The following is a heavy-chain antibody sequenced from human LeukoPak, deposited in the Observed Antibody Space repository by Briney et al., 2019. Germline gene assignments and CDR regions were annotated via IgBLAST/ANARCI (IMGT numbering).Heavy chain of an antibody. CDR1: GGTFSSYA. J-gene: IGHJ4*02. V-gene: IGHV1-69*04. D-gene: IGHD3-22*01. CDR2: IIPILGIA. CDR3: ARDWYDSSGSYFDY. Sequence: SVKVSCKASGGTFSSYAISWVRQAPGQGLEWMGRIIPILGIANYAQKFQGRVTITADKSTSTAYMELSSLRSEDTAVYYCARDWYDSSGSYFDYWGQGTLVTVSS.